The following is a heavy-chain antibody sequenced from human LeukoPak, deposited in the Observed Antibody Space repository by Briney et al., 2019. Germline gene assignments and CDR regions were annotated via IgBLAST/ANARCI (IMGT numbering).Heavy chain of an antibody. CDR2: ISYDGSNK. D-gene: IGHD2-2*01. J-gene: IGHJ4*02. CDR3: ASCSSTNCY. CDR1: GFTFSSYA. V-gene: IGHV3-30-3*01. Sequence: GGSLRLSCAASGFTFSSYAMHWVRQAPGKGLEWVAVISYDGSNKYYADSVKGRFTISRDNAKNSLYLQMNSLRAEDTAVYYCASCSSTNCYWGQGTLVTVSS.